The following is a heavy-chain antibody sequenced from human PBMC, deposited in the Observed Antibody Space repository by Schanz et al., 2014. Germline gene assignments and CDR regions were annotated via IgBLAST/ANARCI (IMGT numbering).Heavy chain of an antibody. CDR1: GYTFTKYA. CDR2: INTNTGNP. Sequence: QVQLVQSGFELKKPGASVKVSCKASGYTFTKYAMNWVRQAPGQGLEWVGWINTNTGNPTYAQGFTGRFVFSLDTSVSTAYLQISSLKAEDTAAYYCTTETIAMAGTFSIWGQGTLVTVSS. D-gene: IGHD6-19*01. J-gene: IGHJ4*02. CDR3: TTETIAMAGTFSI. V-gene: IGHV7-4-1*02.